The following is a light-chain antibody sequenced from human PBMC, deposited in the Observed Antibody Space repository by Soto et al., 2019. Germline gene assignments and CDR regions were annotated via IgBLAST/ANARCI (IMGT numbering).Light chain of an antibody. CDR2: EIN. J-gene: IGLJ1*01. V-gene: IGLV2-8*01. Sequence: QSVLTQPPSASGSPGQSVTISCTGTSSDVGAYDYVSWYQQHPGKAPKLMIYEINKRPSGLPDRYSSSKSAKTASLTVSGLQAEDVADYYCGSFAGSNNFPYVFGTGTKVTVL. CDR1: SSDVGAYDY. CDR3: GSFAGSNNFPYV.